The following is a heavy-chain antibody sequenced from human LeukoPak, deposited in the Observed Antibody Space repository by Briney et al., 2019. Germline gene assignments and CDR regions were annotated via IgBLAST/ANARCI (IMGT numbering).Heavy chain of an antibody. CDR1: GFTFSNYS. Sequence: GGSLRLSCAASGFTFSNYSMNWVRQAPGKGLEWVSSISSSTSYIYYADSVKGRFTISRDNSKNTLYLQMNSLRAEDTAVYYCAKDYDSFDPWGQGTLVTVSS. D-gene: IGHD5-12*01. V-gene: IGHV3-21*04. CDR2: ISSSTSYI. CDR3: AKDYDSFDP. J-gene: IGHJ5*02.